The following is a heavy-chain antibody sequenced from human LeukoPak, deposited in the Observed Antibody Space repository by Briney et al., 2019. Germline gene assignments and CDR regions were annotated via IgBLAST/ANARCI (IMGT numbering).Heavy chain of an antibody. D-gene: IGHD6-19*01. J-gene: IGHJ6*03. V-gene: IGHV3-7*01. CDR2: IKQDGSEK. Sequence: GGSLRLSCAASGFTFSSYWMSWVPQAPGKGLEWVANIKQDGSEKYYVDSVKGRFTISRDNAKNSLYLQMNSLRAEDTPVYYCARARRYSSGRGYYYYYYMDVWGKGTTVTISS. CDR1: GFTFSSYW. CDR3: ARARRYSSGRGYYYYYYMDV.